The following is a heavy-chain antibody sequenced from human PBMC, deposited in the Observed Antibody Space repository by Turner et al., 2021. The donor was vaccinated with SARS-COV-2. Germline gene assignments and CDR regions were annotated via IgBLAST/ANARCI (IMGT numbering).Heavy chain of an antibody. J-gene: IGHJ4*02. CDR2: ISSSSSYK. CDR1: GLTFSSCS. Sequence: EVQLVESGGGLVKHGGSLRLACAASGLTFSSCSMIWVRHARWNGLEWVSSISSSSSYKYNTGSVKGRFTISRDNAKNSLYLHMNSLRAEDTAVYDCARDPGYSGYDYWQNTEFFDYWGQGTLVTVSS. D-gene: IGHD5-12*01. V-gene: IGHV3-21*01. CDR3: ARDPGYSGYDYWQNTEFFDY.